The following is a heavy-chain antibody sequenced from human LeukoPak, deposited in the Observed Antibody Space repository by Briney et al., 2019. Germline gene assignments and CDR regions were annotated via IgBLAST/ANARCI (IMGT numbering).Heavy chain of an antibody. CDR2: IYPGDSDT. D-gene: IGHD4-17*01. CDR1: GYTFTSYS. J-gene: IGHJ4*02. CDR3: ARENGDYGYY. Sequence: GESQQISCQGSGYTFTSYSINWVRQMPVKGLEWMGIIYPGDSDTRYSPSFQGQVTISADKSISTAYLQWSSLKASDTAMYYCARENGDYGYYWGQGTLVTVSS. V-gene: IGHV5-51*01.